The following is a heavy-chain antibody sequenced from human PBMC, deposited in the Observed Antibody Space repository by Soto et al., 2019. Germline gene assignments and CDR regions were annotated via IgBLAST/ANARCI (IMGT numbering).Heavy chain of an antibody. D-gene: IGHD3-3*01. CDR1: GFTFSSYS. V-gene: IGHV3-48*01. CDR2: ISSSSSTI. J-gene: IGHJ3*02. CDR3: ARDRITIFGVVIDDAFDI. Sequence: PGGSLRLSCAASGFTFSSYSMNWVRQAPGKGLEWVSYISSSSSTIYYADSVKGRFTISRDNAKNSLYLQMNSLRAEDTAVYYCARDRITIFGVVIDDAFDIWGQGTMVTVSS.